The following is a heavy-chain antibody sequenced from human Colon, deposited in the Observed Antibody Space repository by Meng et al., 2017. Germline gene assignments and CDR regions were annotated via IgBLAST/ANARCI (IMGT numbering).Heavy chain of an antibody. CDR3: ASGKSGFDY. Sequence: LVESGGGLVQPGGSLRRSCAASGFSFSGYAMAWVRQAPGRGLEWVSVISGSGDRTYYADSVKGRFTISRDNAKKSLYLQMSSLRVEDTAVYYCASGKSGFDYWGQGALVTVSS. CDR2: ISGSGDRT. V-gene: IGHV3-23*04. D-gene: IGHD2-8*02. CDR1: GFSFSGYA. J-gene: IGHJ4*02.